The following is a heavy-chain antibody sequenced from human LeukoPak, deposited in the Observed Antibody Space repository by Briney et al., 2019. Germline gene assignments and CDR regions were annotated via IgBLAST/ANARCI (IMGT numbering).Heavy chain of an antibody. CDR1: GYTFTSHY. D-gene: IGHD5-12*01. Sequence: ASVKVSCKASGYTFTSHYLHWVRQAPGQGLEWMGWINPTSGGTNYLQKFQGRVVMTRDTSIGTVYMELSSLTSGDTAVYFCARSRSLSGYGAFGPWSQGTLVTVSS. CDR2: INPTSGGT. V-gene: IGHV1-2*02. J-gene: IGHJ5*02. CDR3: ARSRSLSGYGAFGP.